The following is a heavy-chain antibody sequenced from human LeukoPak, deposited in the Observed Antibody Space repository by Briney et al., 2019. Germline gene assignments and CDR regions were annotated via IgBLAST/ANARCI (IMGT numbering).Heavy chain of an antibody. CDR1: GGTFSSYA. CDR3: RVVVNPFDY. D-gene: IGHD3-22*01. J-gene: IGHJ4*02. V-gene: IGHV1-69*05. CDR2: IIPIFGTA. Sequence: ASVKASCKASGGTFSSYAISWVRQAPGQGLEWMGRIIPIFGTANYAQKFQGRVTITTDESTSTAYMELSSLRSEDTAVYYCRVVVNPFDYWGQGTLVTVSS.